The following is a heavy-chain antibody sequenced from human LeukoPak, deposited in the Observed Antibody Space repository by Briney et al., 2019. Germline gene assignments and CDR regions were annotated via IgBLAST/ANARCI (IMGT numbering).Heavy chain of an antibody. V-gene: IGHV1-24*01. D-gene: IGHD5/OR15-5a*01. Sequence: ASVKVSCKASGYTFTNYYMHWVRQAPGQGLEWMGGFDPEDGETIYAQKFQGRVTMTEDTSTDTAYMELSSLRSEDTAVYYCATNKGLDWFDPWGQGTLVTVSS. CDR1: GYTFTNYY. J-gene: IGHJ5*02. CDR3: ATNKGLDWFDP. CDR2: FDPEDGET.